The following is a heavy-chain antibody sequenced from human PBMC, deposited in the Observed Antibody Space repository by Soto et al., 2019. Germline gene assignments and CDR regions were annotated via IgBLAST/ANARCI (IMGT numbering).Heavy chain of an antibody. CDR3: ARVKSASYDWFDP. CDR2: INTDGSRT. J-gene: IGHJ5*02. CDR1: GFTFGNYW. Sequence: VQLVESGGGLVQPGGSLRLSCAASGFTFGNYWMHWVRQAPGKGLMWVSCINTDGSRTTYADSVKGRFAMSRDNAKNTVYLQMNGLSAEDTAVYYCARVKSASYDWFDPWGQGTLVTVSS. V-gene: IGHV3-74*01. D-gene: IGHD3-10*01.